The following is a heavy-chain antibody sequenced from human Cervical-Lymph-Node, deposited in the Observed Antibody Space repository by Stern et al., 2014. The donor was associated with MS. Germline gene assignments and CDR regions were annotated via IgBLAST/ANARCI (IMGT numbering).Heavy chain of an antibody. V-gene: IGHV3-33*01. CDR2: IWYDGINK. Sequence: GQLVESGGGVVQPGRSLRLSCAASGFTFSSYGMHWVRQAPGKGLEWVAGIWYDGINKCYADSVKGQFTISRDNSKNTLYLQMNSLRAEDTAVYYCARGYAAAGYNWFDPWGQGTLVTVSS. CDR3: ARGYAAAGYNWFDP. D-gene: IGHD6-13*01. CDR1: GFTFSSYG. J-gene: IGHJ5*02.